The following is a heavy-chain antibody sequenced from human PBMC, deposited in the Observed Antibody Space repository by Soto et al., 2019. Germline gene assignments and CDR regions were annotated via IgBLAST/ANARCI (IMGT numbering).Heavy chain of an antibody. J-gene: IGHJ4*02. CDR1: GASITYYY. CDR2: FSSTGST. CDR3: ARGGGSPYHNHEFDF. V-gene: IGHV4-59*01. Sequence: QVQLQESGPGLVKPSETLSLTCAVSGASITYYYWNWIRQPPGRGLEWIVSFSSTGSTVYNPSLRSRVTISLDTSKNQFSLTLSSVTAAYTAVSYCARGGGSPYHNHEFDFWGQGTLVTVSS. D-gene: IGHD3-16*01.